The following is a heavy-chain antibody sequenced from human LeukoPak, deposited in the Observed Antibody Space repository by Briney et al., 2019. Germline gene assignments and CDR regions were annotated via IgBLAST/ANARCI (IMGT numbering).Heavy chain of an antibody. D-gene: IGHD2-15*01. J-gene: IGHJ5*02. Sequence: GGSLKLSCAASGFTFSGSAVHWVRQSSGKGLEWVGHIDKKDNLYATAYAESVKGRFTISRDDSKDTAFLHMDSLKNEDTALYYCTRDRGTYNWLDPWGQGTLVSVSS. CDR1: GFTFSGSA. CDR2: IDKKDNLYAT. V-gene: IGHV3-73*01. CDR3: TRDRGTYNWLDP.